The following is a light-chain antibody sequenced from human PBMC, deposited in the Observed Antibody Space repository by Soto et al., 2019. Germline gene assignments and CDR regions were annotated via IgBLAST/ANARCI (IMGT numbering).Light chain of an antibody. CDR1: SSDVGDYNY. CDR2: DVG. Sequence: QSALTQPASVSGSPGQSITISCTGTSSDVGDYNYVSWYQQHPGKAPTLMIYDVGNRPSGVSNRFSGSKSGNTASLTISGLQAEDEADYYCCSYTSSSTLVFGTGTKLTV. CDR3: CSYTSSSTLV. J-gene: IGLJ1*01. V-gene: IGLV2-14*01.